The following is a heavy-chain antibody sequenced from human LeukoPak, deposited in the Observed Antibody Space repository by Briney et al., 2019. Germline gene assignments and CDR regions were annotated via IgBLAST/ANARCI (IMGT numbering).Heavy chain of an antibody. CDR3: ARTRVLRYFDWLLFDS. J-gene: IGHJ4*02. CDR1: GFTFSSYA. D-gene: IGHD3-9*01. V-gene: IGHV3-23*01. CDR2: ISGSDVST. Sequence: GGSLRLSCAASGFTFSSYAMGWVRQAPGKGLEWVSAISGSDVSTYYADSVKGRFTISRDNFKSTLYLQMNSLRAEDTAVYYCARTRVLRYFDWLLFDSWGQGTLVTVSS.